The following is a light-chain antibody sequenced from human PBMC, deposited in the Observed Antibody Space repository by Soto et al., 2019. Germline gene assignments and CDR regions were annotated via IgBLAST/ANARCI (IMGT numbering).Light chain of an antibody. V-gene: IGLV1-40*01. CDR3: QSSDSRLSGSDV. J-gene: IGLJ1*01. Sequence: QSVLTQPPSVSGAPGQTVTISCTGATFDVHWYQQFPGAAPIVLIYGNTNRPSGVPDRFSGSKSGTSASLAIAGLQAEDEGDYYCQSSDSRLSGSDVFGTGTKLTVL. CDR1: TFD. CDR2: GNT.